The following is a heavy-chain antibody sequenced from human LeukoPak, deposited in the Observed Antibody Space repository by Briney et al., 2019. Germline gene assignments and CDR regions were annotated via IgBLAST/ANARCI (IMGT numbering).Heavy chain of an antibody. V-gene: IGHV4-59*01. CDR3: ARGLRYFDWLLDT. CDR2: IYYSGST. CDR1: GGSISSYY. D-gene: IGHD3-9*01. J-gene: IGHJ5*02. Sequence: KPSETLSLTCTVSGGSISSYYWSWIRQPPGKGLEWIGYIYYSGSTNYNPSLKSRVTISVDTSKNQFSLKLSSVTAADTAVYYCARGLRYFDWLLDTWGQGTLVTVSS.